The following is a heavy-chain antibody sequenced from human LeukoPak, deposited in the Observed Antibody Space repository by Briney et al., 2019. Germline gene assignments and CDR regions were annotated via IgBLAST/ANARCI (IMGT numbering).Heavy chain of an antibody. CDR1: GITFSSYW. CDR2: IKEDGSIQ. D-gene: IGHD6-19*01. Sequence: QAGGSLRLSCVASGITFSSYWMTWVRQAPGKGLEWLANIKEDGSIQYYLDSVRGRFTISRDNAKTSVYLQLNSLRADDTAVYYCARDVLTGVAVSDYWGQGTLVTVSS. J-gene: IGHJ4*02. CDR3: ARDVLTGVAVSDY. V-gene: IGHV3-7*01.